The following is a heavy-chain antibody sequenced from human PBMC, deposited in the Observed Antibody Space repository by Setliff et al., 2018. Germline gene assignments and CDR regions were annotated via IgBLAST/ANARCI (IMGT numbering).Heavy chain of an antibody. Sequence: SETLSLTCTVSGYSISSGYIWGWIRQPPGKGLEWVGNIGNTGSINYNPSLTSRLTISRDTSKNQVSLKLNSVTATDTAVYYCARDLGHGGDSDYWGQGILVTVSS. CDR2: IGNTGSI. J-gene: IGHJ4*02. CDR3: ARDLGHGGDSDY. V-gene: IGHV4-38-2*02. D-gene: IGHD2-21*02. CDR1: GYSISSGYI.